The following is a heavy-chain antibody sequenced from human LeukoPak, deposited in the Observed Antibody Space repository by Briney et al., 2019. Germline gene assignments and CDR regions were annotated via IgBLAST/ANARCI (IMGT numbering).Heavy chain of an antibody. D-gene: IGHD7-27*01. CDR1: GFTFSNYA. Sequence: PGGSLRLSCAASGFTFSNYAITWIRQAPGKGLEWASEISGSGESTHYGDSVKGRFTISRDNSKNTLHLQMNSLRAGDTAVYYCAREHWDFDYWGQGTLVTVSS. V-gene: IGHV3-23*01. CDR3: AREHWDFDY. CDR2: ISGSGEST. J-gene: IGHJ4*02.